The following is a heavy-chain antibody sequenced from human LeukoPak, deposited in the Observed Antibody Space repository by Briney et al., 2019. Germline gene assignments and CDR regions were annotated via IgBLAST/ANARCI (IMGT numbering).Heavy chain of an antibody. Sequence: GGSLRLSCAASGFTFSSYAMSWVRQAPGKGLEWVSAISGSGGSTYYADSVKGRFTISRDDSKNTAYLQMNSLKTEDTAVYYCAGQSGSYFGWYFDLWGRGTLVTVSS. CDR1: GFTFSSYA. CDR3: AGQSGSYFGWYFDL. J-gene: IGHJ2*01. V-gene: IGHV3-23*01. D-gene: IGHD1-26*01. CDR2: ISGSGGST.